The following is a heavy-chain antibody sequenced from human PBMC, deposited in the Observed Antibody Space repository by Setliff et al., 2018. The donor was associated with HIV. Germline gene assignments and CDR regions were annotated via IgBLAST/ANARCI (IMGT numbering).Heavy chain of an antibody. CDR2: IYYSGST. CDR1: GGSISSHY. J-gene: IGHJ6*02. D-gene: IGHD3-3*01. Sequence: SETLSLTCTVSGGSISSHYWSWIRQPPGKGLEWIGSIYYSGSTNYNPSLKSRVTISVDTSKNQFSLKLSSVTAADTAVYYCARGGTGYNFWSGYYSDHYYGMDVWDQGTTVTVSS. V-gene: IGHV4-59*11. CDR3: ARGGTGYNFWSGYYSDHYYGMDV.